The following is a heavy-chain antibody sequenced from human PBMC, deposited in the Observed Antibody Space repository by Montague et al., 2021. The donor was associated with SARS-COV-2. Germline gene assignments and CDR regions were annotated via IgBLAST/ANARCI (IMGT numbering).Heavy chain of an antibody. CDR2: IYTSEIA. CDR3: ASAPYSSSWTGFGDYYYLMDV. J-gene: IGHJ6*02. Sequence: TLSLTCTVSGASISSASYYWRWVRQPAGKALEWIGYIYTSEIADYNPSLKSRVTISIDTSKNQFSLKLNSVTAADTAVYYCASAPYSSSWTGFGDYYYLMDVWGRGTTVTVSS. D-gene: IGHD6-13*01. V-gene: IGHV4-61*09. CDR1: GASISSASYY.